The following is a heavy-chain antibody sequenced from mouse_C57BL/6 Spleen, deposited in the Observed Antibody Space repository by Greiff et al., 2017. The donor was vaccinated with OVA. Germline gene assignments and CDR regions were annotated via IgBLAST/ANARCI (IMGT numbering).Heavy chain of an antibody. D-gene: IGHD1-1*01. CDR2: IHPNSGST. CDR1: GYTFTSYW. V-gene: IGHV1-64*01. CDR3: ARQITTVVARYYFDY. Sequence: QVQLQQPGAELVKPGASVKLSCKASGYTFTSYWMHWVKQRPGQGLEWIGMIHPNSGSTNYNEKFKSKATLTVDKSSSTAYMQLSSPTSEDSAVYYCARQITTVVARYYFDYWGQGTTLTVSS. J-gene: IGHJ2*01.